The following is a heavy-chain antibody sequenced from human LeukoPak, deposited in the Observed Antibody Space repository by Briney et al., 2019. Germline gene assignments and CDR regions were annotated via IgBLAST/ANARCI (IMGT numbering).Heavy chain of an antibody. CDR1: GGSISSGFYY. J-gene: IGHJ4*02. D-gene: IGHD6-19*01. CDR3: ARVLFYSSGNKSNRVDY. CDR2: IYTSGST. V-gene: IGHV4-61*02. Sequence: PSETLSLTCTVSGGSISSGFYYWTWIRQPAGKGLEWIGRIYTSGSTNYNPSLKSRVTISVDTSKNQFSLKLSSVTAADTAVYYCARVLFYSSGNKSNRVDYWGQGTLVTVSS.